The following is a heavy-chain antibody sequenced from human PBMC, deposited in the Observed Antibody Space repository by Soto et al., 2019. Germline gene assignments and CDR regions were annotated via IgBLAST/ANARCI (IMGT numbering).Heavy chain of an antibody. Sequence: ASVKVSCKASGGTFSSYAISWVRQAPGQGLEWMGGIIPIFGTANYAQKFQGRVTITADESTSTAYMELSSLRSEDTAVYYCARYDFWSGYPLYYYYYGMDVWGQGTTVTVSS. CDR3: ARYDFWSGYPLYYYYYGMDV. CDR1: GGTFSSYA. J-gene: IGHJ6*02. D-gene: IGHD3-3*01. V-gene: IGHV1-69*13. CDR2: IIPIFGTA.